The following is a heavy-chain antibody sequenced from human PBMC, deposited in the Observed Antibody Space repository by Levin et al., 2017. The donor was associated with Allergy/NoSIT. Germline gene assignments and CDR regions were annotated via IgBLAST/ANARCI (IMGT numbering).Heavy chain of an antibody. Sequence: SETLSLTCTVSGGSLSGYYWSWLRQPPGKGLEWIGDIYYSETTNYNPSLMTRATISVDTSKNQFSLKLSSVTAADTAVYFCARDVYSSSSKYYFDYWGQGTLVTVSS. CDR1: GGSLSGYY. CDR3: ARDVYSSSSKYYFDY. D-gene: IGHD6-13*01. J-gene: IGHJ4*02. V-gene: IGHV4-59*01. CDR2: IYYSETT.